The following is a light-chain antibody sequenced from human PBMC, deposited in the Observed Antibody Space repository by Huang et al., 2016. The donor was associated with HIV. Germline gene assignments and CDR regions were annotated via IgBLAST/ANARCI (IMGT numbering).Light chain of an antibody. J-gene: IGKJ3*01. CDR1: QYISTN. CDR3: QQYNNWPPGS. V-gene: IGKV3-15*01. Sequence: EVVMTQSPTTLSVSPGESATLSCRTSQYISTNLAWYQQKPGQAPSLLIYGASTRATGIPARFSGSGSGTEFTLTIGSLQSEDFALYYCQQYNNWPPGSFGPGTKVDIK. CDR2: GAS.